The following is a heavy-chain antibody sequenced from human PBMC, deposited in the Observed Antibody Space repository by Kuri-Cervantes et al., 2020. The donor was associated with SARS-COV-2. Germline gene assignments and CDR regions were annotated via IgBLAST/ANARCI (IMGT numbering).Heavy chain of an antibody. CDR3: ARRRITIFKVGDWPGNGFDP. J-gene: IGHJ5*02. CDR1: GGSISSYY. V-gene: IGHV4-4*07. CDR2: SYTSGST. D-gene: IGHD3-3*01. Sequence: SETLSPTSTVSGGSISSYYWSWTRQPPGKGLEWIGRSYTSGSTDYHPSLKSRVTLSVDTSENQFSLKLSSMTAADTAMYYCARRRITIFKVGDWPGNGFDPWGQGILVTVSS.